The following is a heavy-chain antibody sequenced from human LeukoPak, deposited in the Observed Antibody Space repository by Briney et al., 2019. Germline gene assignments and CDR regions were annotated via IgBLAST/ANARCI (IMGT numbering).Heavy chain of an antibody. D-gene: IGHD6-6*01. J-gene: IGHJ4*02. CDR3: AKGSIAARKRSFDY. CDR1: GFTFSSYA. Sequence: GGSLRLSCAASGFTFSSYAMSWVRQAPGKGLEWVSAISGSGGSTYYADSVKGRFTISRDNSKNMLYLQMNSLRAEDTAVYYCAKGSIAARKRSFDYWGQGTLVTVSS. V-gene: IGHV3-23*01. CDR2: ISGSGGST.